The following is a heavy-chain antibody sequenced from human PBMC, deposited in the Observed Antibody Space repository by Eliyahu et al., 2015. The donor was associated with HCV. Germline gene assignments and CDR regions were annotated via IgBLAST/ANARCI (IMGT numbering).Heavy chain of an antibody. Sequence: VLLPSKASGGTFSSYAISWVRQAPGQGLEWXGXIIPIFGTANYAQKXQGRXTITADKSXSTAYMELSSLRSEDTAVYYCARSEGHLRSGSLSVWGQGTTVTVSS. D-gene: IGHD1-26*01. CDR2: IIPIFGTA. J-gene: IGHJ6*02. CDR3: ARSEGHLRSGSLSV. CDR1: GGTFSSYA. V-gene: IGHV1-69*06.